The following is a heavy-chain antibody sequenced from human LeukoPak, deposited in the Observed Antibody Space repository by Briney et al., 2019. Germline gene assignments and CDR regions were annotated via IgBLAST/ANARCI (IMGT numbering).Heavy chain of an antibody. J-gene: IGHJ6*03. CDR3: ATHQTGVYYDSSGYFVYYYYYMDV. CDR1: GYTFTGYY. CDR2: INPNSGGT. Sequence: GASVKVSCKASGYTFTGYYMHWVRQAPGQGLEWMGWINPNSGGTNYAQKFQGRVTVTRDTSISTAYMELSSLRSEDTAVYYCATHQTGVYYDSSGYFVYYYYYMDVWGKGTTVTVSS. V-gene: IGHV1-2*02. D-gene: IGHD3-22*01.